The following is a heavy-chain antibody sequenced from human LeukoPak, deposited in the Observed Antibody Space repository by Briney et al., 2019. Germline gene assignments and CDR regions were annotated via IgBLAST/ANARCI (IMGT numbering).Heavy chain of an antibody. CDR1: GGSFSGYY. D-gene: IGHD1-26*01. J-gene: IGHJ4*02. CDR2: IYSSGST. V-gene: IGHV4-34*01. CDR3: AKSGGYGLIDY. Sequence: PSETLSLTCAVYGGSFSGYYWSWIRQPPGKGLEWIGSIYSSGSTYYNASLQSRVTISIVTSKNQIYLRLNSVTAADTAIYYCAKSGGYGLIDYWGQGTLVTVSS.